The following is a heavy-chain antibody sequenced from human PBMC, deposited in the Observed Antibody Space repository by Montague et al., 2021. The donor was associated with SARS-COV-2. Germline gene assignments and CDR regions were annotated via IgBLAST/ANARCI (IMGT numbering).Heavy chain of an antibody. CDR3: ARSPEPMIILIITSLNWYLDL. CDR2: IYYSGST. V-gene: IGHV4-31*03. J-gene: IGHJ2*01. CDR1: GGSISSGGYY. Sequence: TLSLTCTVSGGSISSGGYYWSWIRQHPGKGLEWIGYIYYSGSTYHNPSLKSRVTISVDTSKNQFSLKMSSVTAADTAVYYCARSPEPMIILIITSLNWYLDLWGRGTLVTVSS. D-gene: IGHD3-22*01.